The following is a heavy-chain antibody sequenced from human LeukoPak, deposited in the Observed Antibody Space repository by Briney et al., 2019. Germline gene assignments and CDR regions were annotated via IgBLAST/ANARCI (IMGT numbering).Heavy chain of an antibody. J-gene: IGHJ4*02. V-gene: IGHV1-2*02. CDR1: GFTFTGYD. D-gene: IGHD6-13*01. Sequence: GASVKVSCEASGFTFTGYDMHWVRQAPGQGLEWMGCINPNGGSTNYAQSFKGRVTITADNSKNTPYLELNSLRSEDTAGYYCARAHTGYSSSWYGGYWGQGTLVTVSS. CDR3: ARAHTGYSSSWYGGY. CDR2: INPNGGST.